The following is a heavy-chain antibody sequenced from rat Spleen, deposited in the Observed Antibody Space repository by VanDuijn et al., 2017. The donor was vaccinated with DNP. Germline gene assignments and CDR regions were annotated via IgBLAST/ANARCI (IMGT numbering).Heavy chain of an antibody. D-gene: IGHD1-12*02. CDR1: GFSLTSNG. Sequence: QVQLEESGPGLMQPSETLSLTCTVSGFSLTSNGVGWVRQPLGKGLVWMGTIWAGGSTNYNSAVQSRLSISRDTSKSQVFLKMNSLKPEDTGTYYGARRGYDGSYYYAMDAWGQGTSVTVSS. V-gene: IGHV2-72*01. CDR3: ARRGYDGSYYYAMDA. J-gene: IGHJ4*01. CDR2: IWAGGST.